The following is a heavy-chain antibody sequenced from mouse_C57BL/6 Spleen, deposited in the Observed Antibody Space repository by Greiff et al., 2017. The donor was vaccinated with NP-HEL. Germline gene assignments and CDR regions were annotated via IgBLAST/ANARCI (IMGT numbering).Heavy chain of an antibody. Sequence: QVQLQQPGAELVKPGASVKMSCKASGYTFTSYWITWVKQRPGQGLEWIGDIYPGSGSTNYNEKFKSKATLTVDTSSSTAYMQLSSLTSEDSAVYYCARAAAQAPYFDYWGQGTTLTVSS. V-gene: IGHV1-55*01. CDR2: IYPGSGST. CDR3: ARAAAQAPYFDY. J-gene: IGHJ2*01. D-gene: IGHD3-2*02. CDR1: GYTFTSYW.